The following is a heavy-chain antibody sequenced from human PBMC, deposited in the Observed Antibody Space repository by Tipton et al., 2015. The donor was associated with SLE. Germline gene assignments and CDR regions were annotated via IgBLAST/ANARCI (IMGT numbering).Heavy chain of an antibody. V-gene: IGHV4-4*09. D-gene: IGHD1-26*01. Sequence: TLSLTCTVSGGVISEYYWGWTRQPAGKALEWIGHIYFSGQTYYNPSLKSRVTISVDTSKNQFSLKLNSVTATDAAVYYCARASFIVGSTTFWFDPWGQGALVIVSS. CDR3: ARASFIVGSTTFWFDP. CDR1: GGVISEYY. J-gene: IGHJ5*02. CDR2: IYFSGQT.